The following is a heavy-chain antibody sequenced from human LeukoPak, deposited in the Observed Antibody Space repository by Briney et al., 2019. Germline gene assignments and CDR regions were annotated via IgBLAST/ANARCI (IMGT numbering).Heavy chain of an antibody. CDR2: IYHSGST. Sequence: PSETLSLTCAVSGGSISSGGYSWSWIRQPPGKGLEWIGYIYHSGSTYYNPSLKSRVTISVDRSKNQFSLKLSSVTAADTAVYYCARAQWESERRGYYIHFDYWGQGTLVTVSS. CDR1: GGSISSGGYS. V-gene: IGHV4-30-2*01. J-gene: IGHJ4*02. CDR3: ARAQWESERRGYYIHFDY. D-gene: IGHD3-22*01.